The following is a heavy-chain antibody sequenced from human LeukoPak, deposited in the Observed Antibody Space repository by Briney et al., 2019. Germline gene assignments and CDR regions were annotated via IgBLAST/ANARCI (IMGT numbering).Heavy chain of an antibody. V-gene: IGHV3-30-3*01. D-gene: IGHD6-19*01. Sequence: GGSLRLSCAASGFTFSSYWMSWVRQAPGKGLEWVAVISYDGSNKYYADSVKGRFTISRDNSKNTLYLQMNSLRAEDTAVYYCARDRAPLSIAVAGTSDYWGQGTLVTVSS. CDR1: GFTFSSYW. CDR3: ARDRAPLSIAVAGTSDY. CDR2: ISYDGSNK. J-gene: IGHJ4*02.